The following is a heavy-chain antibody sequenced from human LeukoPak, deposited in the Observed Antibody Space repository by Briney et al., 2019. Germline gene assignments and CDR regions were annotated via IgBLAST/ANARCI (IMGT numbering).Heavy chain of an antibody. CDR3: ARERWGYSYGYGTYYFDY. CDR1: GGSISSYY. J-gene: IGHJ4*02. CDR2: IYTSGST. D-gene: IGHD5-18*01. V-gene: IGHV4-4*07. Sequence: SETLSLTCTVSGGSISSYYWSWIRQPAGKGLEWIGRIYTSGSTNYNPSLKSRVTMSVDTSKNQFSLKLSSVTAADTAVHYCARERWGYSYGYGTYYFDYWGQGTLVTVSS.